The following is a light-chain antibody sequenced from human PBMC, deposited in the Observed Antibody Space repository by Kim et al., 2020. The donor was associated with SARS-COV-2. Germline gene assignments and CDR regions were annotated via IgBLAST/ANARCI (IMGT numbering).Light chain of an antibody. CDR1: KSVSSN. Sequence: EIVMTQSPATLSVSPGERATLSCRASKSVSSNLAWYQHKSGQAPRLLIYGASTRATGIPARFSGSGSGKEFTLTISSLQSEDFAVYYCQHFIKWPPMYTFGQGTKLEI. CDR2: GAS. CDR3: QHFIKWPPMYT. J-gene: IGKJ2*01. V-gene: IGKV3-15*01.